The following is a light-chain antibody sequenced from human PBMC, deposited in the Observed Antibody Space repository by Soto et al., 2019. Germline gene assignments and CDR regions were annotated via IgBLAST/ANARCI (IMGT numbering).Light chain of an antibody. CDR3: QHYNNWLYT. V-gene: IGKV3-15*01. CDR1: QSVRSN. J-gene: IGKJ2*01. Sequence: EIVMTQSPATLSVSPGERATLSCRASQSVRSNLAWYQQKPGQAPRLLIYGASTRATGVPARFSGSGSGTEFTLTISSLQAEDFAVYYCQHYNNWLYTFGQGTKLEI. CDR2: GAS.